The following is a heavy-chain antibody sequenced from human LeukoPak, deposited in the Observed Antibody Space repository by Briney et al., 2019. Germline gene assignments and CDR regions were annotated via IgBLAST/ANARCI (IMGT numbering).Heavy chain of an antibody. D-gene: IGHD6-19*01. CDR3: AKTTYNRGWHVPIDS. CDR1: GGSIISSAYY. J-gene: IGHJ4*02. Sequence: SQTLSLTCTVSGGSIISSAYYWGWIRQPPGKGLEWIGSSHQIGSTYYNPSLKSRVTTSIDTSKTQFSLILSSVTAADTAVYYCAKTTYNRGWHVPIDSWGRGTLVTVSS. V-gene: IGHV4-39*01. CDR2: SHQIGST.